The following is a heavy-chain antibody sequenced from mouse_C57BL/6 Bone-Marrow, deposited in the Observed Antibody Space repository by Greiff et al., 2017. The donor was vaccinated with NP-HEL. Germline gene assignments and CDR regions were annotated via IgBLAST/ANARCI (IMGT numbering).Heavy chain of an antibody. Sequence: VHVKQSGAELVRPGASVKLSCTASGFNIKDYYMHWVKQRPEQGLEWIGRIDPEDGDTEYAPKFQGKATMTADTSSNTAYLQLSSLTSEDTAVYYCTTSYYGNYEDYWGQGTTLTVSS. CDR2: IDPEDGDT. D-gene: IGHD2-1*01. CDR1: GFNIKDYY. CDR3: TTSYYGNYEDY. J-gene: IGHJ2*01. V-gene: IGHV14-1*01.